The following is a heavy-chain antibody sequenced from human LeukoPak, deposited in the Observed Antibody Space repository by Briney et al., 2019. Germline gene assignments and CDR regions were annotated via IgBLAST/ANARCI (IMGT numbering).Heavy chain of an antibody. J-gene: IGHJ4*02. V-gene: IGHV3-74*01. CDR3: VRGADTGYSSDS. D-gene: IGHD3-9*01. Sequence: GGSLRLSCAASGFTFSSYWMHWVRQASGKGLVWVSRISTDGSSTSYADSVKGRFTISRDNAKNTLYLQMNSLRVEDTAVYYCVRGADTGYSSDSWGQGTLVTVSS. CDR2: ISTDGSST. CDR1: GFTFSSYW.